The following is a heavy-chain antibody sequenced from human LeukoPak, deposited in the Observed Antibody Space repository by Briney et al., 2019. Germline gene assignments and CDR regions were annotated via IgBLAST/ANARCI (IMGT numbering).Heavy chain of an antibody. CDR3: ARETVAARRFDY. D-gene: IGHD6-6*01. V-gene: IGHV4-61*05. CDR2: IYYSGST. CDR1: GGSISSSSSY. J-gene: IGHJ4*02. Sequence: KSSETLSLTCTVSGGSISSSSSYWGWIRQPAGKGLEWIGYIYYSGSTNYNPSLKSRVTISVDTSKNQFSLKLSSVTAADTAVYYCARETVAARRFDYWGQGTLVTVSS.